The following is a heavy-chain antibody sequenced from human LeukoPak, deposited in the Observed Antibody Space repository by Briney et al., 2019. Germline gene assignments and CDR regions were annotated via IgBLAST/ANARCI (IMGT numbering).Heavy chain of an antibody. D-gene: IGHD3-10*01. Sequence: GGSLRLSCAASGFTFSSYAMSWVRQAPGKGLEGVSAISGSGGSTYYADSVKGRFTISRDNSKNTLYLQMNSLRAEDTAVYYCAKAPMVRGVITRYYMDVWGKGTTVTVSS. V-gene: IGHV3-23*01. CDR1: GFTFSSYA. CDR2: ISGSGGST. CDR3: AKAPMVRGVITRYYMDV. J-gene: IGHJ6*03.